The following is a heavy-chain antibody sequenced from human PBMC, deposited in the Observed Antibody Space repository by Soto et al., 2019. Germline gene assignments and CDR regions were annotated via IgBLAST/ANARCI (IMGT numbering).Heavy chain of an antibody. D-gene: IGHD2-21*02. CDR1: GFTFSNYA. CDR2: ISGSGGDS. CDR3: AKGLSAFCDGDCRSRILDC. Sequence: EVQLLESGGGLVQPGGSLRLSCTASGFTFSNYAMSWVRQAPGKGLEWVSIISGSGGDSHDADSVRGRITISRDNSKNTLYLRVNGLRADDTAVYYCAKGLSAFCDGDCRSRILDCWGQGTLVTVSS. V-gene: IGHV3-23*01. J-gene: IGHJ4*02.